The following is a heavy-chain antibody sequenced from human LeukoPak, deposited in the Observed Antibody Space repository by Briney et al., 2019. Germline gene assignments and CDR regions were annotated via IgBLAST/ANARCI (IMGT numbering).Heavy chain of an antibody. J-gene: IGHJ4*02. CDR3: AREKRRDGYNYVDY. D-gene: IGHD5-24*01. CDR1: GGSISSSDW. CDR2: IYHSGST. V-gene: IGHV4-4*02. Sequence: SETLSLTCAVSGGSISSSDWWSWVRQPPGKGLEWIGEIYHSGSTNYNPSLKSRVTISVDKSKNQFSLKLSSVTAADTAVYYCAREKRRDGYNYVDYWGQGTLVTVSS.